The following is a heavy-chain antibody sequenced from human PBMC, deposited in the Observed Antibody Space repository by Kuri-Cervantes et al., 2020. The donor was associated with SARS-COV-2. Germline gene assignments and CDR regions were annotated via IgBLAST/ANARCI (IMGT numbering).Heavy chain of an antibody. J-gene: IGHJ4*02. D-gene: IGHD3-3*01. V-gene: IGHV4-30-4*08. CDR3: ARVLLATYYDFWSGPLDY. Sequence: SETLSLTCTVSGGSLSSGDYYWTWVRQPPGKGLEWIGNIYYSGSAFYNPSLKSRVTMSLDMSKSQFSLKLSSVTAADTAVYYCARVLLATYYDFWSGPLDYWGQGTLVTVSS. CDR2: IYYSGSA. CDR1: GGSLSSGDYY.